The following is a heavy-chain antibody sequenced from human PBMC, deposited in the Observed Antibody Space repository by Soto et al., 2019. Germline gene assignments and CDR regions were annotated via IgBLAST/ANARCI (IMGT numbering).Heavy chain of an antibody. J-gene: IGHJ4*02. D-gene: IGHD3-3*01. CDR2: IFYSGNT. Sequence: SETLSLTCTVSGGSISSGDYYWSWIRQPPGKGLEWIGYIFYSGNTYYNPSLKSRITISIDTSKNQFSLSLTSVTAADTAVYFCARDATIFDTDGYYYYFGYWGQGTPVTVSS. CDR1: GGSISSGDYY. V-gene: IGHV4-30-4*01. CDR3: ARDATIFDTDGYYYYFGY.